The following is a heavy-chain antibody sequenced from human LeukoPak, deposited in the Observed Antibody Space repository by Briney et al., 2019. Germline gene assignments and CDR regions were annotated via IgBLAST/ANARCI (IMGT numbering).Heavy chain of an antibody. CDR3: ASAVTYDSSGSHFDF. D-gene: IGHD3-22*01. CDR1: GFTFSSYA. J-gene: IGHJ4*02. V-gene: IGHV3-30*01. CDR2: ISYDGSNK. Sequence: PGRSLRLSCAASGFTFSSYAMHWVRQAPGKGLEWVAVISYDGSNKYYADSVKGRFTISRDNSKNTLYLQMDSLRPEDTAVYYCASAVTYDSSGSHFDFWGQGTLVTVSS.